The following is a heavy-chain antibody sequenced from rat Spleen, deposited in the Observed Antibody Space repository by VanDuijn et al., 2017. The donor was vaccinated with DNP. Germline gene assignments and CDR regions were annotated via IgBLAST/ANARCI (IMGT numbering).Heavy chain of an antibody. CDR3: ASYYYDGYYAMDA. D-gene: IGHD1-12*02. CDR1: GYSITSSYR. V-gene: IGHV3-3*01. Sequence: EVQLQESGPGLVKPSQSLSLTCSVTGYSITSSYRWNWIRKFPGNKLEWMGYINSEGSTYYNPSLKSRISITRDTSKNQFFLQLNSVTSEDTATYYCASYYYDGYYAMDAWGQGISVIVSS. CDR2: INSEGST. J-gene: IGHJ4*01.